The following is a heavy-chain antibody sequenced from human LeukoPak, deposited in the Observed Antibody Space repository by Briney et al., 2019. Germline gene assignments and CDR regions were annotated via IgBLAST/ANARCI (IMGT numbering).Heavy chain of an antibody. V-gene: IGHV4-39*01. CDR1: GGSISSSSYY. CDR2: IYYSGST. CDR3: ARLTIVVVPAATDY. Sequence: PSETLSLTCTVSGGSISSSSYYWGWIRQPPGKGLEWIGSIYYSGSTYYNPSLKSRVTISVDTSKNQFSLKLSSVTAADTAVYYCARLTIVVVPAATDYWGQGTLVTVSS. D-gene: IGHD2-2*01. J-gene: IGHJ4*02.